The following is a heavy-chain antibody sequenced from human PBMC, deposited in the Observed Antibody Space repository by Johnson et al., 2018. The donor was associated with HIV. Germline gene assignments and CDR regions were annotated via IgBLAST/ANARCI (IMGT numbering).Heavy chain of an antibody. V-gene: IGHV3-30*03. CDR2: ISHDGSND. D-gene: IGHD6-19*01. CDR1: GFTFSTYV. Sequence: QVQLVESGGGVVQPGRSLRLSCAASGFTFSTYVMYWVRQAPGKGLEWVALISHDGSNDYCADSVKGRFTISRDDSKNTLYLQMNSLKTEDTAVYYCTTVGIAVAGALPIWGQGTMVTVSS. J-gene: IGHJ3*01. CDR3: TTVGIAVAGALPI.